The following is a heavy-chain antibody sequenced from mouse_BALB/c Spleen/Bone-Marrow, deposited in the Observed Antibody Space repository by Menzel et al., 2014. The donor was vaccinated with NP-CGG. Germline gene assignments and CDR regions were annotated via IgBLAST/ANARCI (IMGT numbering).Heavy chain of an antibody. CDR2: IAPGSGST. CDR3: ARGGDYYGSSSFAY. J-gene: IGHJ3*01. D-gene: IGHD1-1*01. Sequence: DLVKPGASVKLSCKASGYTFTSYWISWIKRRPGQGLEWIGRIAPGSGSTYYNEMFKGKATLTVDTSSSTAYIQLSSLSSEDSAVYFCARGGDYYGSSSFAYWGQGTLVTVSA. CDR1: GYTFTSYW. V-gene: IGHV1S41*01.